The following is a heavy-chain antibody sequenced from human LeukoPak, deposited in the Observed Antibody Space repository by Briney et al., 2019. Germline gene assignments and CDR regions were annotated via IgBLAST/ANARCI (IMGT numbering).Heavy chain of an antibody. CDR1: GGSFSGYY. J-gene: IGHJ5*02. V-gene: IGHV4-34*01. CDR3: ARGWGSYRFGIYWFDP. CDR2: INHSGST. Sequence: SETLSLTCAVYGGSFSGYYWSWIRQPPGKGLEWIGEINHSGSTNYNPSLKSRVTISVDTSKNQFSLKLSSVTAADTAVYYCARGWGSYRFGIYWFDPWGQGTLVTVSS. D-gene: IGHD3-16*02.